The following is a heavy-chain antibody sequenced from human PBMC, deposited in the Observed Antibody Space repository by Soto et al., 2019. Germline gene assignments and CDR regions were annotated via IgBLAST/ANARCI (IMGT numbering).Heavy chain of an antibody. Sequence: QVTLKESGPVLVKPTETLTLTCTVSGFSLSNARMGVSWIRQPPGKALEWLAHIFSNDEKSYSTSLKSRLTISKDTSKSQVVLTMTNVDPVDTATYYCARMPLNCSGGSCYPDWGQGTLVTVSS. D-gene: IGHD2-15*01. J-gene: IGHJ4*02. CDR3: ARMPLNCSGGSCYPD. CDR1: GFSLSNARMG. CDR2: IFSNDEK. V-gene: IGHV2-26*01.